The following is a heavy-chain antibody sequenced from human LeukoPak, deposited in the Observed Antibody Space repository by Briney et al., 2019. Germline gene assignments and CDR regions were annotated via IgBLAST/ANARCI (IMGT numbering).Heavy chain of an antibody. CDR3: ASQAPAAAYGDYVIDYFDY. CDR1: GYTFTSYG. D-gene: IGHD4-17*01. J-gene: IGHJ4*02. CDR2: ISAYNGNT. V-gene: IGHV1-18*01. Sequence: ASVKVSCKASGYTFTSYGISWVRQAPAQGLEWMGWISAYNGNTNYAQELQGRVTMTTDTSTSTAYMELRSLRSDDTAVYYCASQAPAAAYGDYVIDYFDYWGQGTLVTVSS.